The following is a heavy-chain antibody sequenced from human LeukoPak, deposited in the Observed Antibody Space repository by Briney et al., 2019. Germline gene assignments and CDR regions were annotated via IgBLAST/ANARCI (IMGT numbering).Heavy chain of an antibody. CDR1: GFTFSSYA. D-gene: IGHD3-22*01. CDR2: ISGSGGST. Sequence: GGSLRLSCAASGFTFSSYAMSWVRQAPGKGLEWVSAISGSGGSTYYADSVKGRFTISRDNSKNTLYLQMNSLRAEDTAVYHCAKGKYYYDSSGYYWFDYWGQGTLVTVSS. CDR3: AKGKYYYDSSGYYWFDY. V-gene: IGHV3-23*01. J-gene: IGHJ4*02.